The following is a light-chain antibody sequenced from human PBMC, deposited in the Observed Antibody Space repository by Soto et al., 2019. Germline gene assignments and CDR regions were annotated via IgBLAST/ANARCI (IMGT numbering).Light chain of an antibody. CDR2: GAS. CDR1: QSVSSSY. Sequence: EIVLTQSPGTLSLSPGERATLSCRASQSVSSSYLAWYQQKPDQAPRLLIYGASSRVTGIPDRFSGSGSGTYFTITISRLEPEDFAVYYCQQYCSSPRFTFGPGTKVDI. V-gene: IGKV3-20*01. CDR3: QQYCSSPRFT. J-gene: IGKJ3*01.